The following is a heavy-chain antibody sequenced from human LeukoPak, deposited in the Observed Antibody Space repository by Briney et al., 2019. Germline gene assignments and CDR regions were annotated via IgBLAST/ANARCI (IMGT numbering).Heavy chain of an antibody. J-gene: IGHJ4*02. CDR1: GGSISSGSYY. CDR2: MYTSGSA. CDR3: ARAQRVPEGMATPFDY. V-gene: IGHV4-61*02. Sequence: SETLSLTCTVSGGSISSGSYYWSWVRQPAGKGLEWIGRMYTSGSANYNPSLRNRVTISVDTSKNQFSLKLSSVTAADTAVYYCARAQRVPEGMATPFDYWGQGTLVTVSS. D-gene: IGHD5-24*01.